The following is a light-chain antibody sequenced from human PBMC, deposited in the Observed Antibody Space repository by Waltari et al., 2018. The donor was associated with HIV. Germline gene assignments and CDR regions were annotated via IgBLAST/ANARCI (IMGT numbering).Light chain of an antibody. CDR1: QSVARN. CDR2: GAS. J-gene: IGKJ1*01. Sequence: EIVMTQSPATLSVSPGESATLSCRASQSVARNLAWYQRKPGQAPRLLSYGASTRATGIPARFSGSGSGTEFTLTSISLQSEDFAVYYCQQYNNWPPWTFGPGTKVEI. V-gene: IGKV3-15*01. CDR3: QQYNNWPPWT.